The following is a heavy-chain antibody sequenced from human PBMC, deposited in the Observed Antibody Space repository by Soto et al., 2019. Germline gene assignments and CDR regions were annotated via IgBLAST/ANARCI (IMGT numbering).Heavy chain of an antibody. CDR3: PRSVRPLSWFDT. D-gene: IGHD3-10*01. CDR1: GFPFSAFA. Sequence: EVQLLESGGDVVQPGGSLRLSCATSGFPFSAFAMNWDRHAPGKGMDWVSGIGGRGASIYDADSVKGRFTISRDNSKTAVYLPINSRRAEDTAFYYCPRSVRPLSWFDTWAPAPLVNVSS. CDR2: IGGRGASI. V-gene: IGHV3-23*01. J-gene: IGHJ5*02.